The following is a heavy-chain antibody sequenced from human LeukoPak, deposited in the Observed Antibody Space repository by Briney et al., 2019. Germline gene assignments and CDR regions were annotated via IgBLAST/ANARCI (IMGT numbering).Heavy chain of an antibody. CDR3: GRHPMSPYGLVMDV. J-gene: IGHJ6*03. CDR1: GGSISSSSYY. Sequence: WETLSLTCTVSGGSISSSSYYWGWIRQPPGKGLEWIGSIYYSGSTYYNPSLKSRVTISVDTSKNQFSLKLSSVTAADTAVYYCGRHPMSPYGLVMDVWGKGTTVTVSS. V-gene: IGHV4-39*01. CDR2: IYYSGST. D-gene: IGHD3-10*01.